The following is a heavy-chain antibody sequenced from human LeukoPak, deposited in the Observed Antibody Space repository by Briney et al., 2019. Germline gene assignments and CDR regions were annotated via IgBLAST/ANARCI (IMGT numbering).Heavy chain of an antibody. CDR3: AREMSIKGFDP. Sequence: PSETLPLTCTVSGGSISSHYWSWIRQPPGKGLEWIGYIYYSGSTNYNPSLKSRVIISVDTSKNQFSLKLSSVTAADTAVYYCAREMSIKGFDPWGQGTLVTVSS. J-gene: IGHJ5*02. D-gene: IGHD3-10*01. CDR2: IYYSGST. CDR1: GGSISSHY. V-gene: IGHV4-59*11.